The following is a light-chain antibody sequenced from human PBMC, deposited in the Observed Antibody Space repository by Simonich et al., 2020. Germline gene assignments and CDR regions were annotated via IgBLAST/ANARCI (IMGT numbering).Light chain of an antibody. CDR3: QQYYSTPPWT. V-gene: IGKV4-1*01. CDR2: WAS. CDR1: QSVLYSSNHKNY. J-gene: IGKJ1*01. Sequence: DIVMTQSPDSLAVSLGERATINCKSSQSVLYSSNHKNYLAWYQQKPGQPPKLLICWASTRESGVPDRFSGSGSGTDFTLTISSLQAEDVAVYYCQQYYSTPPWTFGQGTKVEIK.